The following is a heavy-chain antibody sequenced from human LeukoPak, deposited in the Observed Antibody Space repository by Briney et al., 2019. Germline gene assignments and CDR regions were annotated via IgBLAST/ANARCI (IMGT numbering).Heavy chain of an antibody. J-gene: IGHJ4*02. CDR1: GFTFSSYA. CDR2: ISGSGGST. V-gene: IGHV3-23*01. Sequence: GGSLRLSCAASGFTFSSYAMSWVRQAPGKGLEWVSAISGSGGSTYYADSVKGRFTISRDNSKNTLYLQMNSLRAEDTAVYFCAKDRARGGTTDFDYWGQGTLVTVSS. D-gene: IGHD1-7*01. CDR3: AKDRARGGTTDFDY.